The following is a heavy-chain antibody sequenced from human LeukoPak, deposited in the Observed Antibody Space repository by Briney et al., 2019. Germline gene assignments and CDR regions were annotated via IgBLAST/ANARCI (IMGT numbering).Heavy chain of an antibody. CDR3: AGVQEVGAYFEY. Sequence: GGSLRLSCAASGFTFRSYWMHWVRQAPGKGPVWVSRINSDGSITQYADSVKGRFTISRDNAKNTLYLQMNSLRAEDTAVYYCAGVQEVGAYFEYWGLGTLVTVSS. J-gene: IGHJ4*02. V-gene: IGHV3-74*01. CDR2: INSDGSIT. CDR1: GFTFRSYW. D-gene: IGHD1-26*01.